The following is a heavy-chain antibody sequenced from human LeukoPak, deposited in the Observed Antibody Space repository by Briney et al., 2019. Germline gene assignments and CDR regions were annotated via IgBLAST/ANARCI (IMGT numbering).Heavy chain of an antibody. J-gene: IGHJ4*02. Sequence: ASVKVSCKASGYTFTSYGISWVRQAPGQGLEWMGWISAYNGNTNYAQGLQGRVSLTTDTSTSTVYLELRSLRSDDTAVYYCARGMGSSTFADFDYWGQGTLVTVSS. V-gene: IGHV1-18*01. CDR2: ISAYNGNT. CDR1: GYTFTSYG. D-gene: IGHD1-26*01. CDR3: ARGMGSSTFADFDY.